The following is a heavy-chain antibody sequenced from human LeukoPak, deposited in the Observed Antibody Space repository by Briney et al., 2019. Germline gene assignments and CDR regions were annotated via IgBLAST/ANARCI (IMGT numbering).Heavy chain of an antibody. CDR2: ISGRSSHT. CDR3: GRAFPPCRTSSAGDL. CDR1: GFTFSDYD. J-gene: IGHJ4*02. V-gene: IGHV3-21*06. D-gene: IGHD3-16*01. Sequence: GGSLRLSCSASGFTFSDYDMNWIRQAPGKGLEWISAISGRSSHTYYGDSVKGRFSISRDNAKNLLYLQMNGLGAEDTAVYYCGRAFPPCRTSSAGDLWGQGTLVTVSS.